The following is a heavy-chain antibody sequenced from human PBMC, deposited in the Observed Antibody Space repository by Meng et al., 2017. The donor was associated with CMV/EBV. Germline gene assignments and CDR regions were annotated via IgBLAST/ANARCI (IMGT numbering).Heavy chain of an antibody. Sequence: SVKVSCKASGGTFSSYAISWVRQAPGQGLEWMGGIIPILGIANYAQKFQGRVTITADKSTSTAYMELSSLRSEDTAVYYCARDSQTPGIAAVGPVDYYYGMDVWGQGTTVTVSS. CDR3: ARDSQTPGIAAVGPVDYYYGMDV. D-gene: IGHD6-13*01. V-gene: IGHV1-69*10. CDR1: GGTFSSYA. J-gene: IGHJ6*02. CDR2: IIPILGIA.